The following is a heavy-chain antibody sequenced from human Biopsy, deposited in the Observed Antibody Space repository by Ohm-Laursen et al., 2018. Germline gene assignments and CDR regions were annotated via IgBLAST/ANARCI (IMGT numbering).Heavy chain of an antibody. J-gene: IGHJ6*02. CDR3: VRGVDYYDPYHYYALDV. Sequence: GTLSLTCAEYGESFNGYYWSWIRQTPGKGLEWIGEINHSGGTNYNPSLKSRVTISVDTSKNQFSLKVRSVTAADTAVYYCVRGVDYYDPYHYYALDVWGQGTTVTVSS. D-gene: IGHD3-22*01. V-gene: IGHV4-34*01. CDR2: INHSGGT. CDR1: GESFNGYY.